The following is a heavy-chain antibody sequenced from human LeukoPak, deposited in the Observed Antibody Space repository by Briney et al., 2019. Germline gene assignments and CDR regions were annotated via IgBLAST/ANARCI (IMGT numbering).Heavy chain of an antibody. V-gene: IGHV3-23*01. D-gene: IGHD1-26*01. J-gene: IGHJ4*02. CDR1: GFPFMRHA. Sequence: PGGSLRLSCAASGFPFMRHAMAWVRQAPGKGLQWVSAISGSGSDTYYAESVKGRFTISRDNSRDMLYLQMNGLTFEDTAFYYCGGASPPDEDAYSSLAYWGQGALVTVSS. CDR2: ISGSGSDT. CDR3: GGASPPDEDAYSSLAY.